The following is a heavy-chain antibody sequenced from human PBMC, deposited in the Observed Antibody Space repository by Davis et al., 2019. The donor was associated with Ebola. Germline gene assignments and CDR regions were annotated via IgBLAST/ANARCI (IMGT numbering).Heavy chain of an antibody. J-gene: IGHJ4*02. CDR1: GGSFSGYY. CDR2: INHSGST. CDR3: ARHDYDFWSGYYLGY. V-gene: IGHV4-34*01. D-gene: IGHD3-3*01. Sequence: SETLSLTCAVYGGSFSGYYWSWIRQPPGKGLEWIGEINHSGSTNYNPSLKRRVTISVDTSKNQFSLKLSSVTAADTAVYYCARHDYDFWSGYYLGYWGQGTLVTVSS.